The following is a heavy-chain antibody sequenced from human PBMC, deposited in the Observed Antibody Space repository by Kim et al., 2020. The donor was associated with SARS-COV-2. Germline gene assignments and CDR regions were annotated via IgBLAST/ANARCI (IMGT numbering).Heavy chain of an antibody. J-gene: IGHJ3*02. Sequence: GESLKISCKGSGYSFTSYWIGWVRQMPGKGLEWMGIIYPGDSDTRYSPSFQGQVTISADKSISTAYLQWSSLKASDTAMYYCARKHCSSTSCSDAFDIWGQGTMVTVSS. CDR1: GYSFTSYW. V-gene: IGHV5-51*01. CDR2: IYPGDSDT. D-gene: IGHD2-2*01. CDR3: ARKHCSSTSCSDAFDI.